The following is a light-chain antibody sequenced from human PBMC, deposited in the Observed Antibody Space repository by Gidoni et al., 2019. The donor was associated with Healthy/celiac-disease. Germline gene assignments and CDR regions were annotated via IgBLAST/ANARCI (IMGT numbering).Light chain of an antibody. CDR2: KAS. CDR3: QQYNRYSWT. Sequence: DIQMTQSPSTLSASVGDRVTITFRASQSISSWLAWYQQKPGKAPKLLLYKASSLESGVPSRFSGSGSGTEFTLTISSLQPDDFATYYCQQYNRYSWTFGQGTKVEIK. CDR1: QSISSW. J-gene: IGKJ1*01. V-gene: IGKV1-5*03.